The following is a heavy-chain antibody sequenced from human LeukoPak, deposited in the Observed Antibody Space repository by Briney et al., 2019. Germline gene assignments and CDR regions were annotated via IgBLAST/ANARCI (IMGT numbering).Heavy chain of an antibody. D-gene: IGHD6-13*01. CDR3: ARDWYSSSWYTPTFDY. V-gene: IGHV1-18*01. J-gene: IGHJ4*02. CDR1: GYTFTSYG. Sequence: ASVKVSCKASGYTFTSYGISWVRQAPGQGLEWMGWISAYNGNTNYAQKLQGRVTMTTDTSTSTAYMELRSLRSDDTAVYYCARDWYSSSWYTPTFDYWGQGTLVTVSS. CDR2: ISAYNGNT.